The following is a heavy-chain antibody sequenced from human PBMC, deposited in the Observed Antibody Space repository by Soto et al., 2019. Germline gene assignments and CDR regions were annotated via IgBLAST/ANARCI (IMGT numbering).Heavy chain of an antibody. CDR1: GGTFSSYA. D-gene: IGHD2-21*02. V-gene: IGHV1-69*12. Sequence: QVQLVQSGAEVKKPGYSVKVSCKASGGTFSSYAISWVRQAPGQGLEWMGGIIPIFGTANYAQKFQGRVTIIADESTSTADMELSSLRSEDPAVYYCARQEQGDKGYFAYWGQGTLVTVSS. CDR3: ARQEQGDKGYFAY. J-gene: IGHJ4*02. CDR2: IIPIFGTA.